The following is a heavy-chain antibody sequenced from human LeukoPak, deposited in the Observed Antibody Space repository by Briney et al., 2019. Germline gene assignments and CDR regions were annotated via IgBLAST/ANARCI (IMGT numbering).Heavy chain of an antibody. CDR2: INPNSGGT. D-gene: IGHD1-14*01. Sequence: ASVKVSCKASGYTFTGYYMHWVRQAPGQGLEWMGWINPNSGGTNYAQKFQGRVTMTRDTSISTTYMEPSRLRSDDTAVYYCAKRYTFNWFDPWGQGTLVTVSS. J-gene: IGHJ5*02. CDR1: GYTFTGYY. V-gene: IGHV1-2*02. CDR3: AKRYTFNWFDP.